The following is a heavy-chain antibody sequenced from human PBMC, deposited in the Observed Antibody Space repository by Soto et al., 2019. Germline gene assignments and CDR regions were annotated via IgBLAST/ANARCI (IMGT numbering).Heavy chain of an antibody. J-gene: IGHJ5*02. CDR3: VRDGTKTLRDWFDP. Sequence: SETLSLTCTVSGASISGFYWSWIRKSAGKGLEWIGRIYATGTTDYNPSLKSRVMMSVDTSKKQFSLKLRSVTAADTAVYYCVRDGTKTLRDWFDPWGQEFRSPSPQ. CDR1: GASISGFY. D-gene: IGHD1-1*01. CDR2: IYATGTT. V-gene: IGHV4-4*07.